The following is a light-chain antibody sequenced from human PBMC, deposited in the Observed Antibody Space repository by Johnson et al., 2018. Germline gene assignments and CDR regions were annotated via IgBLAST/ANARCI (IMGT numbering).Light chain of an antibody. CDR3: GTWDSSLSAGNV. CDR2: ENN. V-gene: IGLV1-51*02. Sequence: QSVLTQPPSVSAAPGQKVTISCSGSSSNIGNNYVSWYQQLPGTAPKLLIYENNKRPSGIPDRFSGSKSGTSATLRITGLQTGDEDDYYCGTWDSSLSAGNVFGTGNKATVL. CDR1: SSNIGNNY. J-gene: IGLJ1*01.